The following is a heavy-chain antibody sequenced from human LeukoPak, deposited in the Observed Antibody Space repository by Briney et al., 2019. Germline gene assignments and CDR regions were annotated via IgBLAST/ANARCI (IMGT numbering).Heavy chain of an antibody. Sequence: VASVKVSCKASGYTFTGYYMHWVRQAPGQGLEWMGWINPNSGGTNYAQKFQGRVTMTRDTSVSTAYMDLSRLRSDDTAVYYCARVLYYYDSSRYPRPLESTPDELYYFDYWGQGTLVTVSS. V-gene: IGHV1-2*02. CDR2: INPNSGGT. J-gene: IGHJ4*02. D-gene: IGHD3-22*01. CDR1: GYTFTGYY. CDR3: ARVLYYYDSSRYPRPLESTPDELYYFDY.